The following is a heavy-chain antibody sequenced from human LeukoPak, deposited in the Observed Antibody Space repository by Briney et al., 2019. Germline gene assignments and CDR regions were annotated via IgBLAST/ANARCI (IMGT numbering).Heavy chain of an antibody. D-gene: IGHD3-10*01. J-gene: IGHJ4*02. V-gene: IGHV3-23*01. CDR3: AKDKGPITMVRGVQDEPFDY. CDR1: GFTLSDYY. CDR2: ISGSGGST. Sequence: GGSLRLSCVASGFTLSDYYMSWVRQAPGKGLEWVSAISGSGGSTYYADSVKGRFTISRDNSKNTLYLQMNSLRAEDTAVYYCAKDKGPITMVRGVQDEPFDYWGQGTLVTVSS.